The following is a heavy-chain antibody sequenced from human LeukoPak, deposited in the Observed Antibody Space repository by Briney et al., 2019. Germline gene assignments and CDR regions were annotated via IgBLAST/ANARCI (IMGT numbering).Heavy chain of an antibody. CDR1: GGSISSYY. Sequence: KCSETLSLTCTVSGGSISSYYWSWIRQPAGKGLEWIGRIYTSGSTNYNPSLKSRVTMSVDTSKNQFSLKLSSVTAADTAVYYCARAYYDILTGWDAFDIWGQGTMVTVSS. J-gene: IGHJ3*02. CDR3: ARAYYDILTGWDAFDI. D-gene: IGHD3-9*01. CDR2: IYTSGST. V-gene: IGHV4-4*07.